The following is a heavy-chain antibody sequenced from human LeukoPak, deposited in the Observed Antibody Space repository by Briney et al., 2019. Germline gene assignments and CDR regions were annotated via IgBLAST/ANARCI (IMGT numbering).Heavy chain of an antibody. V-gene: IGHV3-30*03. CDR3: VRGDQQWLVLLSDS. Sequence: PGRSLRLSCAASGFTFSSHGMHWVRQAPGKGLEWVAVIANDGRDKKYADSVKGRFTISRDNSKNTLYLQMNSLRAEDTAVYYCVRGDQQWLVLLSDSWGQGTLVTVSS. D-gene: IGHD6-19*01. CDR2: IANDGRDK. J-gene: IGHJ4*02. CDR1: GFTFSSHG.